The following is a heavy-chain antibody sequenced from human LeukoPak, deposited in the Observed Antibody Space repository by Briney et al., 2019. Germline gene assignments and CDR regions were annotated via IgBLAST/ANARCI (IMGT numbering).Heavy chain of an antibody. CDR2: MNPNSSNT. CDR3: ARGKLELRTYYYYGMDV. D-gene: IGHD1-7*01. J-gene: IGHJ6*02. V-gene: IGHV1-8*01. Sequence: ASVKVSCKASGYTFTSYDINWVRQAPGQGLEWMGWMNPNSSNTGYAQKFQGRVTMTRNTSISTAYMELSSLRSEDTAVYYCARGKLELRTYYYYGMDVWGQGTTVTVSS. CDR1: GYTFTSYD.